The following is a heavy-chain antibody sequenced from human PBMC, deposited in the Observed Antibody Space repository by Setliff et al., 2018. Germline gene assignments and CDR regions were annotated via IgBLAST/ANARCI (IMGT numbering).Heavy chain of an antibody. CDR1: GYSISSGYY. Sequence: SETLSLTCAVSGYSISSGYYWGWIRQPPGKGLELIGYIHHSGSTYYNPSLKSRVTISADTSKNQFSLTLTSVTATDTAVYYCARHFSSSRYFDYWGQGTQVTVSS. V-gene: IGHV4-38-2*01. CDR3: ARHFSSSRYFDY. J-gene: IGHJ4*02. D-gene: IGHD6-13*01. CDR2: IHHSGST.